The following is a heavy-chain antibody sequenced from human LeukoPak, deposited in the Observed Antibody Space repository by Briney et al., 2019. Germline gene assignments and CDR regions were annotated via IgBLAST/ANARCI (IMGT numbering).Heavy chain of an antibody. CDR3: ARSRYCSGGNCYLDALDI. V-gene: IGHV3-23*01. CDR1: GFTFSSYA. Sequence: GGSLRLSCAASGFTFSSYAMSWVRQAPGKGLEWVSGVSGSGGSTYYADSVKGRFTISRDNAKNSLYLQMNSLRAEDTAVYYCARSRYCSGGNCYLDALDIWGQGTMVTVSS. CDR2: VSGSGGST. J-gene: IGHJ3*02. D-gene: IGHD2-15*01.